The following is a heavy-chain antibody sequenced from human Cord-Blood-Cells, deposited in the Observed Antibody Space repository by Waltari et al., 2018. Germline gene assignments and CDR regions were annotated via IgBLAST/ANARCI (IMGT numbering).Heavy chain of an antibody. D-gene: IGHD3-9*01. CDR1: GGPFSSYA. J-gene: IGHJ6*03. V-gene: IGHV1-69*01. CDR3: ARGDTYYDILTGYPRPGYYMDV. CDR2: IIPIFGTA. Sequence: QVQLVQSGAEVKKPGSSVKVSCKASGGPFSSYAISWVRQAPGQGLEWPGGIIPIFGTANYAQKFQGRVTITADESTSTAYMELSSLRSEDTAVYYCARGDTYYDILTGYPRPGYYMDVWGKGTTVTVSS.